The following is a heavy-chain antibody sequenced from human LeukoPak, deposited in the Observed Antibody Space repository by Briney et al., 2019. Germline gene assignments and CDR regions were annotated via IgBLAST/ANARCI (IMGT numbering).Heavy chain of an antibody. J-gene: IGHJ4*02. CDR1: GFTFSSYA. V-gene: IGHV3-30-3*02. CDR2: ISYDGSNK. Sequence: GGSLRLSCAASGFTFSSYAMHWVRQAPGKGLEWVAVISYDGSNKYYADSVKGRFTISRDNSKNTLYLQMNSLRAEDTAVYYCAKDLGYCSGGSCYSIGYWGQGTLVTVSS. D-gene: IGHD2-15*01. CDR3: AKDLGYCSGGSCYSIGY.